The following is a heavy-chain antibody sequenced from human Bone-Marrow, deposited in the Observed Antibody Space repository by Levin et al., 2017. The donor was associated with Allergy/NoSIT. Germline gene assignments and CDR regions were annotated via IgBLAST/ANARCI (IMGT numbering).Heavy chain of an antibody. CDR2: INPNSGGT. D-gene: IGHD3-10*01. V-gene: IGHV1-2*04. J-gene: IGHJ6*02. Sequence: GASVKVSCKASGYTFTGYYMHWVRQAPGQGLEWMGWINPNSGGTNYAQKFQGWVTMTRDTSISTAYMELSRLRSDDTAVYYCARENLNITMVRGVIITYYYYGMDVWGQGTTVTVSS. CDR1: GYTFTGYY. CDR3: ARENLNITMVRGVIITYYYYGMDV.